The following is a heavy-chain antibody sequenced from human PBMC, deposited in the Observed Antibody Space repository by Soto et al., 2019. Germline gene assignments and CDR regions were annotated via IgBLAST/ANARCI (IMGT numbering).Heavy chain of an antibody. J-gene: IGHJ6*02. CDR2: INPSGGST. CDR3: AREYVDTAMVNYGMDV. CDR1: GYTFTSYY. Sequence: ASVKVSCKASGYTFTSYYMHWVRQAPGQGLEWMGIINPSGGSTSYAQKFQGRVTMTRDTSTSTVYMELSSLRSEDTAVYYCAREYVDTAMVNYGMDVWGQGTTVTVSS. V-gene: IGHV1-46*01. D-gene: IGHD5-18*01.